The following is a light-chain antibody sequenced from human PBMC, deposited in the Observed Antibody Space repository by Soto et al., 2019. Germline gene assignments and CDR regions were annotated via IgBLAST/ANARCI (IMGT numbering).Light chain of an antibody. CDR3: AAWDDSPSGHVV. V-gene: IGLV1-44*01. Sequence: QPVLTQPPSASGTPGQRVTISCSGSSSNIGSNTVNWYQQLPGTAPKLLIYGNNQRPSGVSDRFSGSKSGTSASLAISGLQSEDEADYYCAAWDDSPSGHVVFGGGTKVTVL. CDR1: SSNIGSNT. J-gene: IGLJ2*01. CDR2: GNN.